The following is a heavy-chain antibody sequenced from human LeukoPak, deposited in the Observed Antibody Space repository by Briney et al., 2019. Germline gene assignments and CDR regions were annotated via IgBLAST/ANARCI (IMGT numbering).Heavy chain of an antibody. J-gene: IGHJ4*02. CDR1: GFSFSSYE. CDR2: ISSSSSTI. D-gene: IGHD4-17*01. V-gene: IGHV3-48*01. CDR3: ARDRHILHDYGDYSLDY. Sequence: PGGSLRLSCAASGFSFSSYEMNWVRQAPGKGLEWVSYISSSSSTIYYADSVKGRFTISRDNAKNSLYLQMNSLRAEDTAVYYCARDRHILHDYGDYSLDYWGQGTLVTVSS.